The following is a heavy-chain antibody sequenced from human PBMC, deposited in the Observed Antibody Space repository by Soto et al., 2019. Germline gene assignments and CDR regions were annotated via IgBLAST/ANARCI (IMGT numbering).Heavy chain of an antibody. V-gene: IGHV4-39*07. CDR2: MDYSGST. CDR3: AREDSSGWEGYFDY. D-gene: IGHD6-19*01. J-gene: IGHJ4*02. CDR1: GFSISASSYY. Sequence: SETLSLTCTVSGFSISASSYYLGWIRQPPGKGLEWIGSMDYSGSTYYNPSLKSRVTISVDTSKNQFSLKLSSVTAADTAVYYCAREDSSGWEGYFDYWGQGTLLTVSS.